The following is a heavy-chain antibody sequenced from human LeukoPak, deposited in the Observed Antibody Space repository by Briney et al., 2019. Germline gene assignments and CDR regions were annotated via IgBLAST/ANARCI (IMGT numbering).Heavy chain of an antibody. D-gene: IGHD3-3*01. CDR3: ARDRVPTIFGVVSGMDV. CDR2: IYSGGST. J-gene: IGHJ6*02. Sequence: PSETLCLTCAVYGGSFSGYYWSWIRQPPGKGLEWVSVIYSGGSTYYADSVKGRFTISRDNSKNTLYLQMNSLRAEDTAVYYCARDRVPTIFGVVSGMDVWGQGTTVTVSS. V-gene: IGHV3-53*01. CDR1: GGSFSGYY.